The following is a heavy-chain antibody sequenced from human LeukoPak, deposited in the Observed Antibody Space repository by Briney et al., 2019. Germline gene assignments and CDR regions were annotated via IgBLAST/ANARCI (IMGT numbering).Heavy chain of an antibody. J-gene: IGHJ4*02. D-gene: IGHD6-25*01. CDR3: ARVRAAADY. Sequence: PSETLSLTCAVYGRSFSGYYWSWIRQPPGKGLEWIGEINHSGSTNYNPSLKSRVTISVDTSKNQFSLKLSSVTAADTAVYYCARVRAAADYWGQGTLVTVSS. CDR1: GRSFSGYY. CDR2: INHSGST. V-gene: IGHV4-34*01.